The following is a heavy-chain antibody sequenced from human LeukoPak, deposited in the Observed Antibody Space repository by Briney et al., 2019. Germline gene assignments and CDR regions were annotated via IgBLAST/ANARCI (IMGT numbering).Heavy chain of an antibody. CDR3: ARDQEFSGYDYSFYILSKYYYYYYMDV. Sequence: GGSLRLSCVASGFTYSHNGMHWVRQAPGKGLEWVAFIQYDGNTIFYADSVKGRFTISRDNSKNTLYLQMNSLRTDDTAVYYCARDQEFSGYDYSFYILSKYYYYYYMDVWGKGTTVTVSS. J-gene: IGHJ6*03. D-gene: IGHD5-12*01. V-gene: IGHV3-30*02. CDR1: GFTYSHNG. CDR2: IQYDGNTI.